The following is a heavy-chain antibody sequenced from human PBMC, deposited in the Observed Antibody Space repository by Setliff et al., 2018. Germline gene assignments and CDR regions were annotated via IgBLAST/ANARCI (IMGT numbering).Heavy chain of an antibody. V-gene: IGHV4-4*07. D-gene: IGHD6-19*01. CDR2: IYIGGSA. J-gene: IGHJ6*03. Sequence: KTSETLSLTCTVSGGSISSYYWSWIRQPAGKGLEWTGHIYIGGSANYNPSLKSRVTMSIDTSKNQFSLKLNSVTAADMAVYYCAREQWLDPPGYYYMDVWAKGTTVTVSS. CDR3: AREQWLDPPGYYYMDV. CDR1: GGSISSYY.